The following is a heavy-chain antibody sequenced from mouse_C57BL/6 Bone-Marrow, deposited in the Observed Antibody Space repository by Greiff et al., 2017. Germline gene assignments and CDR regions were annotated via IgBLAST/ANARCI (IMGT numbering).Heavy chain of an antibody. D-gene: IGHD2-2*01. CDR1: GFNIKDDY. V-gene: IGHV14-4*01. CDR2: IYPENGDT. CDR3: TNYGYERYYFDY. Sequence: VQLQQSGAELVRPGASVKLSCTASGFNIKDDYMHWVKQRPEQGLEWIGWIYPENGDTEYASKFQGKATITADTSSNTAYLQLSSLTSEDTAVYYCTNYGYERYYFDYWGQGTTLTVSS. J-gene: IGHJ2*01.